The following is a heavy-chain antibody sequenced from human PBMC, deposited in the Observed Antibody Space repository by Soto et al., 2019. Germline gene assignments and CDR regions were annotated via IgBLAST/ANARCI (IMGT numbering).Heavy chain of an antibody. J-gene: IGHJ4*02. CDR1: GFSFSSHL. CDR2: INTDGSST. D-gene: IGHD2-21*02. V-gene: IGHV3-74*01. Sequence: GSLWLSGAVSGFSFSSHLMDWVRQVPGRGLVWVSRINTDGSSTDYADSVKGRFTISRDNAKNTSYLQMKSLRAEDKAVYYCAQVGTLGGGWGQGTLVTVSS. CDR3: AQVGTLGGG.